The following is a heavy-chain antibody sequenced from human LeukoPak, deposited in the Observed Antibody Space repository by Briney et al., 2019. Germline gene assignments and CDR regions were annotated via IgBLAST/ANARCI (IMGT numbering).Heavy chain of an antibody. CDR3: ALEGDGHNAPDY. CDR1: GFIFSNYA. Sequence: GGSLRLSCAASGFIFSNYAMSWVRQAPGKGLEWVSAIIGSGDHTYYADSVRGRFTISRDNSRNKLYLQMNSLRAEDTAVYHCALEGDGHNAPDYWGQGTLVTVSS. J-gene: IGHJ4*02. CDR2: IIGSGDHT. D-gene: IGHD5-24*01. V-gene: IGHV3-23*01.